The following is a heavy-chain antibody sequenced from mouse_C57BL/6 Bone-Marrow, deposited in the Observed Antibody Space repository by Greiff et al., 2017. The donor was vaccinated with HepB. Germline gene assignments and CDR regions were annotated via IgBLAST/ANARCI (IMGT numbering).Heavy chain of an antibody. CDR3: ARTGYYGSSWFAY. CDR2: INPNNGGT. J-gene: IGHJ3*01. D-gene: IGHD1-1*01. V-gene: IGHV1-22*01. Sequence: VQLQQSGPELVKPGASVKMSCKASGYTFTDYNMHWVKQSHGKSLEWIGYINPNNGGTSYNQKFKGKATLTVNKSSSTAYMELRSLTSEDSAVYCCARTGYYGSSWFAYWGQGTLVTVSA. CDR1: GYTFTDYN.